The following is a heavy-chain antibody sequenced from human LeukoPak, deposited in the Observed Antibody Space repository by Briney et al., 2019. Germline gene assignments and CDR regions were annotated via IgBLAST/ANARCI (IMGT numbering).Heavy chain of an antibody. Sequence: GRSLRLSCTASGFTFSHYGMHWVGQAPGKGLEWVALISYDGSNKFYADSVKGRFTISRDNAKNSLYLQMNSLRAEDTAVYYCARVRYCSGGSCYLDAFDIWGQGTMVTVSS. D-gene: IGHD2-15*01. CDR1: GFTFSHYG. CDR2: ISYDGSNK. V-gene: IGHV3-30*03. CDR3: ARVRYCSGGSCYLDAFDI. J-gene: IGHJ3*02.